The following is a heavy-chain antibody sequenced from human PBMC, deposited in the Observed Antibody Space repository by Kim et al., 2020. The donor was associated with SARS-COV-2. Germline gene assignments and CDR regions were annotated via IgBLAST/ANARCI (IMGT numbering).Heavy chain of an antibody. Sequence: ASVKVSCKASGYTFTSYYMHWVRQAPGQGLEWMGIINPSGGSTSYAQKFQGRVTMTRDTSTSTVYMELSSLRSEDTAVYYCARDLSEWSYYDYVWGSYRYFDYWGQGTLVTVSS. D-gene: IGHD3-16*02. V-gene: IGHV1-46*01. J-gene: IGHJ4*02. CDR2: INPSGGST. CDR1: GYTFTSYY. CDR3: ARDLSEWSYYDYVWGSYRYFDY.